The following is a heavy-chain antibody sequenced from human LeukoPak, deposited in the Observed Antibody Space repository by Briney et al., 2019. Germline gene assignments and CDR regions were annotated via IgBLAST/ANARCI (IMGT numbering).Heavy chain of an antibody. V-gene: IGHV3-48*04. D-gene: IGHD3-10*01. CDR1: GFTFSSYS. CDR2: ISSSSSTI. Sequence: PGGSLRLSCAASGFTFSSYSMNWVRQAPGKGLEWVSYISSSSSTIYYADSVKGRFTISRDNAKNSLYLQMNSLRAEDTAVYYCARDLSLNLWFGESYWGQGTLVTVSS. CDR3: ARDLSLNLWFGESY. J-gene: IGHJ4*02.